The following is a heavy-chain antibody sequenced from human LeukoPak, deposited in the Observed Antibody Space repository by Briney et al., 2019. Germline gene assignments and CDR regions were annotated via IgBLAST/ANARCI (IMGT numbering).Heavy chain of an antibody. CDR3: ARAGYSSSWRWFDP. Sequence: GGSLRLSCAASGFTFSSYGMSWVRQAPGKGLEWVSAISGSGGSTYYADSVKGRFTISRDNSKNTLYLQMNSLRAEDTAVYYCARAGYSSSWRWFDPWGQGTLVTVSS. D-gene: IGHD6-13*01. J-gene: IGHJ5*02. CDR1: GFTFSSYG. V-gene: IGHV3-23*01. CDR2: ISGSGGST.